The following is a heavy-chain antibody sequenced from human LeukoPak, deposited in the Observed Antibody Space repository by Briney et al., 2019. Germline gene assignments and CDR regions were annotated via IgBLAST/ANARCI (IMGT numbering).Heavy chain of an antibody. CDR2: ISSSSSTI. Sequence: GGSLRLSCAASGFTFSSYSMNWVRQAPGKGLEWVSYISSSSSTIYSADSVKGRFTISRDNAKNSLYLQMNSLRAEDTAVYYCTRSEGGYWFDPWGQGTLVTVSS. CDR3: TRSEGGYWFDP. V-gene: IGHV3-48*01. J-gene: IGHJ5*02. CDR1: GFTFSSYS. D-gene: IGHD1-26*01.